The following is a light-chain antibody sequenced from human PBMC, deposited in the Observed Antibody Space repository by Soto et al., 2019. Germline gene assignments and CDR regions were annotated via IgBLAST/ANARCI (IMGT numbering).Light chain of an antibody. J-gene: IGKJ1*01. Sequence: EKVMTQSPATLSVSPGERVTLSCRASQSVSTNLAWYQQKPGQAPRLLIYGASTRATGIAVRFRGSGSGTEFTLTISSLQSEDFAVYYCQVRSNWPTWTFGQGTKVEI. CDR1: QSVSTN. CDR2: GAS. V-gene: IGKV3-15*01. CDR3: QVRSNWPTWT.